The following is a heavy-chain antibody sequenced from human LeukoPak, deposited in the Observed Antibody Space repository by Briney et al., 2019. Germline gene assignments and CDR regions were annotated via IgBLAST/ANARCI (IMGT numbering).Heavy chain of an antibody. D-gene: IGHD1-7*01. V-gene: IGHV4-39*01. Sequence: GSLRLSCAASGFTVSSNYMSWVRQPPGKGLEWIGTINYSGNTYYNPSLKSRVTISVDTSKSQFSLKLSSVTAADTAVYYCARRKTGAMEDYWGQGTLVTVSS. J-gene: IGHJ4*02. CDR1: GFTVSSNY. CDR3: ARRKTGAMEDY. CDR2: INYSGNT.